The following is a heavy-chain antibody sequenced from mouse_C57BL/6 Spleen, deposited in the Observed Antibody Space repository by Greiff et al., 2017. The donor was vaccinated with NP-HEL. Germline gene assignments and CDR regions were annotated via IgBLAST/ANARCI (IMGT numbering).Heavy chain of an antibody. J-gene: IGHJ4*01. D-gene: IGHD4-1*01. Sequence: VQLQQSGPGLVKPSQSLSLTCSVTGYSITSGYYWNWIRQFPGNKLEWMGYISYDGSNNYNPSLKNRISITRDTSKNQFFLKLNSVTTEDTATYYCAVTGTRYAMDYWGQGTSVTVSS. CDR1: GYSITSGYY. V-gene: IGHV3-6*01. CDR2: ISYDGSN. CDR3: AVTGTRYAMDY.